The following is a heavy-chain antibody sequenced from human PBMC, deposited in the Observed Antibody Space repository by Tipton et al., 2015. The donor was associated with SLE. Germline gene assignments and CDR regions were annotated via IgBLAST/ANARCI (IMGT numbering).Heavy chain of an antibody. CDR2: IYYSGST. V-gene: IGHV4-39*07. J-gene: IGHJ3*02. CDR1: GGSISSSTYY. D-gene: IGHD2-15*01. CDR3: AREGVVQDAFDI. Sequence: TLSLTCTVSGGSISSSTYYWGWIRQPPGKGLEWIGSIYYSGSTYSNPSLKSRVTISVDTSKNQFSLKLSSVTAADTAVYYCAREGVVQDAFDIWGQGTMVTVSS.